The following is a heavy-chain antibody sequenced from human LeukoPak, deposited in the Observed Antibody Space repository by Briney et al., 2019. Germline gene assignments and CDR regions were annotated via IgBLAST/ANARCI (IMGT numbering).Heavy chain of an antibody. CDR3: AISTGVYWYFDL. D-gene: IGHD2-8*02. CDR1: GYTLTELS. V-gene: IGHV1-24*01. CDR2: FDPEDGET. J-gene: IGHJ2*01. Sequence: ALVKVSCKVSGYTLTELSMHWVRQAPGKGLEWMGGFDPEDGETIYAQKFQGRVTMTEDTSTDTAYMELSSLRSEDTAVYYCAISTGVYWYFDLWGRGTLVTVSS.